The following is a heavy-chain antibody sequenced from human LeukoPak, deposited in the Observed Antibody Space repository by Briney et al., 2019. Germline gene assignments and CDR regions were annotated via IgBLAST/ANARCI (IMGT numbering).Heavy chain of an antibody. CDR2: ISGSGGST. CDR1: GFTFSSYG. J-gene: IGHJ4*02. V-gene: IGHV3-23*01. D-gene: IGHD6-13*01. CDR3: AKDVIAAAGTSY. Sequence: PGGSLRLSCAASGFTFSSYGMSWVRQAPGKGLEWVSAISGSGGSTYYADSVKGRFTISRDNAKNSLYLQVNSLRAEDTAVYYCAKDVIAAAGTSYWGQGTLVTVSS.